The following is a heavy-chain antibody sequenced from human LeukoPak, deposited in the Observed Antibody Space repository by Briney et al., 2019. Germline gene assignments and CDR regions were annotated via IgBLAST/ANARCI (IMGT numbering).Heavy chain of an antibody. CDR2: ISYDGSNK. Sequence: PGGSLRLSCAASGFTFSSYAMHWVRQAPGKGLEWVAVISYDGSNKYYADSVKGRFTISRDNSKNTLYLQMSSLRAEDTAVYYCARDPALLRFLEWLQIDYWGQGTLVTVSS. V-gene: IGHV3-30-3*01. CDR3: ARDPALLRFLEWLQIDY. CDR1: GFTFSSYA. J-gene: IGHJ4*02. D-gene: IGHD3-3*01.